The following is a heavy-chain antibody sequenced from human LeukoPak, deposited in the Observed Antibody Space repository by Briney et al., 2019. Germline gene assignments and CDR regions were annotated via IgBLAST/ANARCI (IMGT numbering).Heavy chain of an antibody. CDR3: ARSYFSTTVTWFDP. V-gene: IGHV4-59*01. CDR1: GGSITNYY. D-gene: IGHD4-11*01. J-gene: IGHJ5*02. Sequence: SETLSLTCTVSGGSITNYYWSWIRQSPGKGLEWIGYVYYSGKTNYNPSLKSRVTISVDTSKNQFSLKLSSVTAADTAVYYCARSYFSTTVTWFDPWGQGTLVTVSS. CDR2: VYYSGKT.